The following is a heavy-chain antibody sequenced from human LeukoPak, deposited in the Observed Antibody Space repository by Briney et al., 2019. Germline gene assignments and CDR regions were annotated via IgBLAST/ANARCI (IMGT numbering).Heavy chain of an antibody. D-gene: IGHD2-2*01. J-gene: IGHJ4*02. V-gene: IGHV4-61*02. CDR2: IYTSGST. CDR3: AREVPAAMNDFDY. Sequence: SETLSLTCTVSGGSISSGNYYWSWIRQPAGKGLEWIGRIYTSGSTNYNPSLKSRVTISVDTSKNQFSLKLTSVIAADTAVYYWAREVPAAMNDFDYWGQGTLVTVSP. CDR1: GGSISSGNYY.